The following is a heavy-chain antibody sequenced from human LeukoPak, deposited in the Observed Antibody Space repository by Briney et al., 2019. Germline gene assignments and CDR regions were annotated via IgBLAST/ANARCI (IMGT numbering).Heavy chain of an antibody. CDR1: GFTFTSSA. Sequence: SVKVSCKASGFTFTSSALQWVRQARGQRLEWIGSIVVCSGNTNYAQKFQERVTITRDMSTSTAYMELSSLRSEDTAVYYCAREFCSSTSCYRDYYYYYYMDVWGKGTTVTVSS. D-gene: IGHD2-2*02. CDR3: AREFCSSTSCYRDYYYYYYMDV. J-gene: IGHJ6*03. V-gene: IGHV1-58*01. CDR2: IVVCSGNT.